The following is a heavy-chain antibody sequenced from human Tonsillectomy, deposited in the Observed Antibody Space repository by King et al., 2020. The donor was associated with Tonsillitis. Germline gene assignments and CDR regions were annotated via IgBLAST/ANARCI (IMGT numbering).Heavy chain of an antibody. D-gene: IGHD6-13*01. CDR3: AKDVGARVAAAF. J-gene: IGHJ4*02. CDR1: GFIFYDYA. V-gene: IGHV3-9*01. Sequence: VQLVESGGGLVQPGRSLRLSCAASGFIFYDYAMHWVRQAPGKGLEWVSTISWNIGSICYADSGNGRFTISRDNAKNSLFLQMNSLRSEDTALYYCAKDVGARVAAAFWGPGTLVTVSS. CDR2: ISWNIGSI.